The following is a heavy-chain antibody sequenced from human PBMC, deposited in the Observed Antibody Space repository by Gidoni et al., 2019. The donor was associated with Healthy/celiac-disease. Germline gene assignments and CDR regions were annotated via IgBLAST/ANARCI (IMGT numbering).Heavy chain of an antibody. CDR1: GFTLDDYA. D-gene: IGHD3-3*01. CDR3: AKVAIFGVVGAFDY. CDR2: ISWNSGSI. Sequence: EVQLVESGGGLVQPGRSLRLSCAASGFTLDDYAMHWVRQAPGKGLEWVSGISWNSGSIGYADSVKGRFTISRDNAKNSLYLQMNSLRAEDTALYYCAKVAIFGVVGAFDYWGQGTLVTVSS. J-gene: IGHJ4*02. V-gene: IGHV3-9*01.